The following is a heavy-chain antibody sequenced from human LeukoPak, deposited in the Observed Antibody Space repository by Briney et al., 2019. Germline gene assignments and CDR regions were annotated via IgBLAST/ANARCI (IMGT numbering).Heavy chain of an antibody. V-gene: IGHV3-30*06. CDR1: GFIFSNYG. J-gene: IGHJ4*02. D-gene: IGHD4-23*01. CDR3: ARDPNRLADYGGDYFDH. Sequence: GGSLRLSCAASGFIFSNYGMHWVRQAPGKGLEWVTGIDYDGRKTYYADSVKGRFIISRDNSKNTLSLQMNTLRPDDTAVFYCARDPNRLADYGGDYFDHWGQGTLVTVSS. CDR2: IDYDGRKT.